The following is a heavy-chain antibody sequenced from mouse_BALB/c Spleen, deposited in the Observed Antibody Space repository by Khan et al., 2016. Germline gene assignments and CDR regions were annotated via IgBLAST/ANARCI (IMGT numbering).Heavy chain of an antibody. D-gene: IGHD1-1*01. CDR3: ASQYGSSYVGFAY. Sequence: VQLQESGAELVRPGTSVKVSCKASGYAFTNCLIEWVKQRPGQGLEWIGVINPGSGGTNYNERFKGKATLTADNSSSTAYMQLSSLTSDDSAVSFCASQYGSSYVGFAYWGQGTLVTVSA. CDR2: INPGSGGT. J-gene: IGHJ3*01. V-gene: IGHV1-54*01. CDR1: GYAFTNCL.